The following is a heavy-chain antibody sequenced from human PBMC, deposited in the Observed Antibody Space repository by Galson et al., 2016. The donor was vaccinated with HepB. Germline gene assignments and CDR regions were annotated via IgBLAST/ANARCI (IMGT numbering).Heavy chain of an antibody. CDR2: INRDESST. CDR1: GFTFSSYY. CDR3: ARDPSYYSGMDV. J-gene: IGHJ6*02. V-gene: IGHV3-74*01. Sequence: SLRLSCAASGFTFSSYYMHWVRQAPGKGLVWVSRINRDESSTSYADYVKGRFTISRDNAKNTLYLQMNSLRAEDTAVYYCARDPSYYSGMDVWGQGTTVTVPS.